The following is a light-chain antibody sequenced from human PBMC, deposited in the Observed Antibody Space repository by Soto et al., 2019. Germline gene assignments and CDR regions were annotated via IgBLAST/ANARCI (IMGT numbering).Light chain of an antibody. CDR2: DVS. CDR1: SNY. CDR3: CSHAGSYTFRV. V-gene: IGLV2-11*01. Sequence: QSALTQPRSVSGSPGQSVTISCTGTSNYASWYQQHPGKAPKLIIFDVSKRPSGVPDRFSGSKSGNTASLTIFGLQVEDEADYYCCSHAGSYTFRVFGTGTKVTVL. J-gene: IGLJ1*01.